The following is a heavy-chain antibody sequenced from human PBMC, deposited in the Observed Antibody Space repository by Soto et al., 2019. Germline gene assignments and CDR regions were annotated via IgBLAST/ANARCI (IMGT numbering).Heavy chain of an antibody. V-gene: IGHV3-48*01. CDR1: GFTFSSYS. Sequence: GGSLRLSCAASGFTFSSYSMNWVRQAPGKGLEWVSYISSSSSTIYYADSVKGRFTISRDNAKNSLYLQMNSLRAEDTAVYYCARDDRIAVAGIDAFDIWGQGTMVTVSS. CDR2: ISSSSSTI. CDR3: ARDDRIAVAGIDAFDI. J-gene: IGHJ3*02. D-gene: IGHD6-19*01.